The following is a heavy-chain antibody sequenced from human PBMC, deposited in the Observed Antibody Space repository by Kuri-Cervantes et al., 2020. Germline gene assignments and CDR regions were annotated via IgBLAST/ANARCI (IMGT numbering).Heavy chain of an antibody. V-gene: IGHV1-69*02. Sequence: SVKVSCKASGGTFSSYTISWVRQAPGQGLEWMGRIIPILGIANYAQKFQGRVTITADKSTSTAYMELSSLRSEDTAVYYCATHLDSSGYQIDYWGQGTLVTVSS. CDR1: GGTFSSYT. D-gene: IGHD3-22*01. CDR2: IIPILGIA. CDR3: ATHLDSSGYQIDY. J-gene: IGHJ4*02.